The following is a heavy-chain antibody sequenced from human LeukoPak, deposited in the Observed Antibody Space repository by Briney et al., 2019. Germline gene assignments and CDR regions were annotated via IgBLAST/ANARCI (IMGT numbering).Heavy chain of an antibody. CDR1: GFTFSDYY. CDR2: ISSSGSTI. V-gene: IGHV3-11*01. D-gene: IGHD5-18*01. J-gene: IGHJ5*02. Sequence: PGGSLRLSCAASGFTFSDYYMSWIRQAPGKGLEWVSYISSSGSTIYYADSVKGRFTISRDNAKNSLYLQMNSLRAEDTAVYYCARDMFTAMVTWGGFDPWGQGTLVTVSS. CDR3: ARDMFTAMVTWGGFDP.